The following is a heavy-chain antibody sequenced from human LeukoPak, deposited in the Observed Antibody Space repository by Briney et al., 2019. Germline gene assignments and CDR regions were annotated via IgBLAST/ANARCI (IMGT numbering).Heavy chain of an antibody. J-gene: IGHJ6*04. CDR2: LNNSSSYI. Sequence: WGSPRLSRAAPGFTLSSYSMNLVRPAPRKGPGWVSSLNNSSSYIYYADSVKGRFTISRDNAKNSLYLQMNSLRAEDTAVYYCARDGRQQLENQYYYYGMDVWGKGTTVTVSS. D-gene: IGHD6-13*01. CDR3: ARDGRQQLENQYYYYGMDV. CDR1: GFTLSSYS. V-gene: IGHV3-21*01.